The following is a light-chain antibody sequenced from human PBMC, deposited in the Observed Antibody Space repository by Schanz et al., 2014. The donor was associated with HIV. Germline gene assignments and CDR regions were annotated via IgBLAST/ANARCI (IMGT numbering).Light chain of an antibody. V-gene: IGLV2-14*03. CDR1: SSDIGSYVY. Sequence: QSALTQPASVSGSPGQSITISCTGSSSDIGSYVYVSWCQQHPGKAPKLIIYDVFNRPSGVSNRFSGSKAGNTATLTISGLQAEDEADYYCSLYAGSSTVAFGGGTKLTVL. J-gene: IGLJ2*01. CDR3: SLYAGSSTVA. CDR2: DVF.